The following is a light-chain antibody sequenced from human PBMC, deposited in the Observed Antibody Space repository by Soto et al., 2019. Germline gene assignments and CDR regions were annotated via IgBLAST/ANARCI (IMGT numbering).Light chain of an antibody. CDR1: QGIRTY. CDR3: QQYDDAPLT. CDR2: AAY. V-gene: IGKV1-27*01. J-gene: IGKJ4*01. Sequence: DIQMTQAPSSLSASVGDRVTITCRARQGIRTYLAWYQQKPGKVPKLLISAAYTLQSGVPPRFSGSGSGTDFTLTISSLQPEDVATYYCQQYDDAPLTFGGGTKVEIK.